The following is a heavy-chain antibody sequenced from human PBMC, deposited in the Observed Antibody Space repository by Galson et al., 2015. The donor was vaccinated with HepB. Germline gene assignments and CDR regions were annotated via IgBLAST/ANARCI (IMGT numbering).Heavy chain of an antibody. V-gene: IGHV1-3*01. CDR1: GYTFTSYA. J-gene: IGHJ3*02. D-gene: IGHD3-22*01. CDR3: ARDYIGNYYDSHAFDI. Sequence: SVKVSCKASGYTFTSYAMHWVRQAPGQRLEWMGWINAGNGNTKYSQKFQGRVTITRDTSASTAYMELSSLRSEDTAVYYCARDYIGNYYDSHAFDIWGQGTMVTVSS. CDR2: INAGNGNT.